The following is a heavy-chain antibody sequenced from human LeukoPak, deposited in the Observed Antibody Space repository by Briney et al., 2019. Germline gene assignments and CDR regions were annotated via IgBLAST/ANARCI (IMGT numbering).Heavy chain of an antibody. V-gene: IGHV1-2*02. Sequence: ASVQVSCKASGYTFTRHYFHWVRQAPGQGLEWMGWINPNSGDTNFAQKFQGRVTMTRATSISTVYMELTSLRSDDTALYYCMRGGGNSWFGYWGQGTLVSVSS. CDR3: MRGGGNSWFGY. J-gene: IGHJ4*02. D-gene: IGHD6-13*01. CDR2: INPNSGDT. CDR1: GYTFTRHY.